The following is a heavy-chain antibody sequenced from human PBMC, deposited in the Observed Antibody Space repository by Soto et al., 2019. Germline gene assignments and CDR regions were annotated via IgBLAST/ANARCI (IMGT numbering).Heavy chain of an antibody. Sequence: EASVKVSCKASGYTFTSYGISWVRQAPGQGLEWMGWISAYNGNTNYAQKLQGRVTMTTDTSTSTAYMELRSLRSDDTAVYYCARDQSITIFGVVIPDASDYWGQGTLVTVS. J-gene: IGHJ4*02. CDR2: ISAYNGNT. CDR1: GYTFTSYG. V-gene: IGHV1-18*01. CDR3: ARDQSITIFGVVIPDASDY. D-gene: IGHD3-3*01.